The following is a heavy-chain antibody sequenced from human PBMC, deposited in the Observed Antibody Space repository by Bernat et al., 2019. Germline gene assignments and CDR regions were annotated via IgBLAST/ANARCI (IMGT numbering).Heavy chain of an antibody. J-gene: IGHJ4*02. CDR2: IWFDGSNK. CDR1: GFTFSTYG. D-gene: IGHD6-13*01. Sequence: QVQLVESGGGVVQPGRSLRLSCAASGFTFSTYGMHWVRQAPGKGLEWVAVIWFDGSNKYYADSVKGRFTIFRDNSKNTLYLQMNSLRAEDTAVYYCAREGIAAAGYYFDYWGQGTLVTVSS. CDR3: AREGIAAAGYYFDY. V-gene: IGHV3-33*01.